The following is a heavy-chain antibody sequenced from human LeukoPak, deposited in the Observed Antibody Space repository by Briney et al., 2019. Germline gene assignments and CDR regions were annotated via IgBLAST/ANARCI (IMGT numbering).Heavy chain of an antibody. Sequence: SETLSLTCTVSGGSISSGGYYWSWIRQHPGKGLEWIGSMCYGGTSYYNPSLKSRVTTSVDTSKNQFSLRVNSVTAADTAVYYCASLPKYVSSLKGFDIWGQGTMVTVSS. D-gene: IGHD2/OR15-2a*01. CDR1: GGSISSGGYY. CDR2: MCYGGTS. V-gene: IGHV4-39*01. CDR3: ASLPKYVSSLKGFDI. J-gene: IGHJ3*02.